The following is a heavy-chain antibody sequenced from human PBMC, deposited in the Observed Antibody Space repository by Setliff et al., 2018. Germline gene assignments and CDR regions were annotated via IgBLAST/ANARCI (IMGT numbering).Heavy chain of an antibody. J-gene: IGHJ4*02. CDR1: GFTFSTYA. V-gene: IGHV3-23*01. CDR2: ISGSGSSA. D-gene: IGHD3-16*01. CDR3: ARDGGEY. Sequence: PGGSLRLSCAASGFTFSTYAVSWVRQAPGKGLEWVSSISGSGSSAYYADSVKGRFTISRDNAKNSLYLQMNSLRAEDTAVYYCARDGGEYWGQGTLVTVSS.